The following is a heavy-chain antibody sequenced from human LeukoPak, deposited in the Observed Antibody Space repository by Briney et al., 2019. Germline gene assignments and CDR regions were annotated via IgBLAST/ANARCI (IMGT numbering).Heavy chain of an antibody. CDR2: IYHSGST. Sequence: PSETLSLTCGVFGYSISSGYYWGWIRQPPGKGLEWIGSIYHSGSTYYNPSLKSRVTISVDTSKNQFSLKLSSVTAADTAVYYCARNHSSGWFDYWGQGTLVTVSS. CDR1: GYSISSGYY. J-gene: IGHJ4*02. D-gene: IGHD6-19*01. CDR3: ARNHSSGWFDY. V-gene: IGHV4-38-2*01.